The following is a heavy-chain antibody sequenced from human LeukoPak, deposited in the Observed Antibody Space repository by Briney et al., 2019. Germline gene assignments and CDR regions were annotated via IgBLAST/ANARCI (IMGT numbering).Heavy chain of an antibody. V-gene: IGHV1-18*01. CDR3: ARDVDYYDSSGSIIDY. D-gene: IGHD3-22*01. J-gene: IGHJ4*02. Sequence: ASVKVSCKASGYTFTSYGISWVRQAPGQGLEWMGWISAYNGNTNSAQKLQGRVTMTTDTSTSTAYMELRSLRSDDTAVYYCARDVDYYDSSGSIIDYWGQGTLVTVSS. CDR1: GYTFTSYG. CDR2: ISAYNGNT.